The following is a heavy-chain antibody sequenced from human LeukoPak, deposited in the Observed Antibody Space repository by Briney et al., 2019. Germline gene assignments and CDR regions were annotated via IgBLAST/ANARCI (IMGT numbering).Heavy chain of an antibody. Sequence: ESGPTLVKPTQTLTLTCTFSGFSLSTSGVGVGWIRQPPGKALEWLALIYWADDKRYSPSLKSRLTITKDTSKNQVVLTMTNMDPVDTATYYCAHLRGYYDILTGYLNWFDPWGQGTLVTVSS. CDR1: GFSLSTSGVG. D-gene: IGHD3-9*01. CDR2: IYWADDK. CDR3: AHLRGYYDILTGYLNWFDP. V-gene: IGHV2-5*02. J-gene: IGHJ5*02.